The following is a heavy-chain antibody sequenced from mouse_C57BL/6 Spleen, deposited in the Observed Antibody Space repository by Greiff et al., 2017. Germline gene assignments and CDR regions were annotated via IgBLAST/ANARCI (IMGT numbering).Heavy chain of an antibody. CDR3: ARPTTVVATGDY. V-gene: IGHV1-81*01. CDR2: IYPRSGNT. J-gene: IGHJ2*01. CDR1: GYTFTSYG. D-gene: IGHD1-1*01. Sequence: VKLMESGAELARPGASVKLSCKASGYTFTSYGISWVKQRTGQGLEWIGEIYPRSGNTYYNEKFKGKATLTADKSSSTAYMELRSLTSEDSAVYFCARPTTVVATGDYWGQGTTLTVSS.